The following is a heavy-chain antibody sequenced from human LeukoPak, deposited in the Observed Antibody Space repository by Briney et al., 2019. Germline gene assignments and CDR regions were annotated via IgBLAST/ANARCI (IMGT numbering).Heavy chain of an antibody. V-gene: IGHV4-34*01. Sequence: SETLSLTCAVYGGSFSGYYWSWIRQPPGKGLEWIGEINHSGSTNYNPSLKSRVTISVDTSKNQFSLKLSSVTAADTAVYYCAGDSYSSGWYGYHFDYWGQGTLVTVSS. CDR2: INHSGST. D-gene: IGHD6-19*01. CDR1: GGSFSGYY. J-gene: IGHJ4*02. CDR3: AGDSYSSGWYGYHFDY.